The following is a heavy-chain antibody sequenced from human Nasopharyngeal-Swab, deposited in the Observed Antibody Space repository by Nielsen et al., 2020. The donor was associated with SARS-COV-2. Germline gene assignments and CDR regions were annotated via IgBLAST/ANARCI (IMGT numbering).Heavy chain of an antibody. CDR3: AGDLDYYGSGSYYNAY. CDR1: GFTFSSYN. CDR2: ISSSSSYI. J-gene: IGHJ4*02. V-gene: IGHV3-21*01. D-gene: IGHD3-10*01. Sequence: GESLKISCAASGFTFSSYNMNWVRQAPGKGLEWVSSISSSSSYIYYADSVKGRFTISRDNAKNSLYLQMNSLRAEDTAVYYCAGDLDYYGSGSYYNAYWGQGTLVTVSS.